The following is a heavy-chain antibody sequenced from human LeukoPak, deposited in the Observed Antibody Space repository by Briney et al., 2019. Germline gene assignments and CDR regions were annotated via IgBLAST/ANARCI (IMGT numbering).Heavy chain of an antibody. CDR1: GFTFDDYA. CDR3: AKDMWYGSGSYPSTGGHGMDV. J-gene: IGHJ6*02. Sequence: GGSLRLSCAASGFTFDDYAMHWVRQAPGKGLEWVSGISWNSGSIGYADSVKGRFTISRDNAKNSLYLQCNCLRAEETALYYCAKDMWYGSGSYPSTGGHGMDVWGQGTTVTVYS. CDR2: ISWNSGSI. D-gene: IGHD3-10*01. V-gene: IGHV3-9*01.